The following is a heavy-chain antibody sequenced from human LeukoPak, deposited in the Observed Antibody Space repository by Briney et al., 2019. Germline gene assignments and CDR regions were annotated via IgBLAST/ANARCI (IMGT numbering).Heavy chain of an antibody. Sequence: ASVKVSCKASGYTFTSYAMHWVRQAPGQRLEWMGWINAGTGNTKYSQKFQGRVTITRDTSASTTYMKLSSLRSEDTAVYYCARDYYSSGSYYLDYWGQGSLVTVSS. CDR3: ARDYYSSGSYYLDY. CDR2: INAGTGNT. J-gene: IGHJ4*02. V-gene: IGHV1-3*01. CDR1: GYTFTSYA. D-gene: IGHD3-10*01.